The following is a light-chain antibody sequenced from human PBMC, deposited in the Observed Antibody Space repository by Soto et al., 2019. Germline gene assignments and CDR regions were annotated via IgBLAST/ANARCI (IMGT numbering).Light chain of an antibody. V-gene: IGLV1-47*01. CDR1: SSNIGKNY. CDR2: RNN. Sequence: QSVLSQPPSASGTPGQRVSISCSGSSSNIGKNYVYWYQQLPGAAPKLLIYRNNQRPSGVPDGIAGSKSGTSASLEISGLRSEDEADYYCSAWDDTLRAVVFGGGTKLTVL. CDR3: SAWDDTLRAVV. J-gene: IGLJ2*01.